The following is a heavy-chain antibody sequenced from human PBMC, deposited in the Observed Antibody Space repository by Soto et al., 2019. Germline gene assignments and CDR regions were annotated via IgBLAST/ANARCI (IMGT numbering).Heavy chain of an antibody. D-gene: IGHD3-10*01. V-gene: IGHV1-8*01. J-gene: IGHJ5*02. CDR2: MNPNSGNT. CDR3: ARGYYYGSGRSLGWFDL. CDR1: GYTFTSYD. Sequence: QVQLVQSGAEVKKPGASVKVSCKASGYTFTSYDINWVRQATGQGLEWMGWMNPNSGNTGYAQKFQGRVTMTRNTSISTAYMELSSLRSEDTAVYYCARGYYYGSGRSLGWFDLWGQGTLVTVSS.